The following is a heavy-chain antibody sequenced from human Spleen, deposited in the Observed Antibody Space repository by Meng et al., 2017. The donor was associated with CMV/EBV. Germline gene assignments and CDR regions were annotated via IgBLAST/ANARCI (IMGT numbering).Heavy chain of an antibody. CDR2: IYRSGTT. Sequence: ITCAVSGAAISNNNRWTWVRQTPGKGLEWMGEIYRSGTTNYNPSLKSRVTISVDKSKNHFSLNLRSVTAADTALYYCARDTGNYFDYWGRGTLVTVSS. D-gene: IGHD2-8*02. V-gene: IGHV4-4*02. CDR3: ARDTGNYFDY. J-gene: IGHJ4*02. CDR1: GAAISNNNR.